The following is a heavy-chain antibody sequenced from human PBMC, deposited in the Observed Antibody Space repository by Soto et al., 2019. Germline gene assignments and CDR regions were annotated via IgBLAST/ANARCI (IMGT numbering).Heavy chain of an antibody. CDR2: IKSKTDGGTT. CDR3: TTNRPPRYNWTSGYFDY. J-gene: IGHJ4*02. D-gene: IGHD1-20*01. Sequence: PGGSLRLSCAASGFTFSNAWMSWVRQAPGKGLEWVGRIKSKTDGGTTDYAAPVKGRFTISRDDSKNTLYLQMNSLKTEDTAVYYCTTNRPPRYNWTSGYFDYWGQGTLVTVSS. V-gene: IGHV3-15*01. CDR1: GFTFSNAW.